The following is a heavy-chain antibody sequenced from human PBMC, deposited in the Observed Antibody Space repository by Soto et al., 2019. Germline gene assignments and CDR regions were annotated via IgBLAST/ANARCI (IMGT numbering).Heavy chain of an antibody. J-gene: IGHJ4*02. CDR3: ARDPSYGFSDY. V-gene: IGHV3-30-3*01. CDR2: ISYDGSNK. Sequence: PGGSLRLSCAASGFTFSNAWMNWVRQAPGKGLEWVAVISYDGSNKYYADSVKGRFTISRDNSKNTLYLQMNSLRAEDTAVYYCARDPSYGFSDYWGQGTLVTVSS. D-gene: IGHD3-3*01. CDR1: GFTFSNAW.